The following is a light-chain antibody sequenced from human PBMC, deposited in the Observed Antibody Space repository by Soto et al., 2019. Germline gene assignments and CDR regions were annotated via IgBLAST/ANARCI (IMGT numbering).Light chain of an antibody. CDR3: CSYAGSSPWV. Sequence: QSVLTQPASVSGSPGQSITISCTGTSSDVGSYNIVSWYQQHPGKAPKLMIYEVSKRPSGVSNRFSGSKSGNTASLTISGLQAEDEADYYCCSYAGSSPWVFGGGTKLTVL. J-gene: IGLJ3*02. CDR2: EVS. V-gene: IGLV2-23*02. CDR1: SSDVGSYNI.